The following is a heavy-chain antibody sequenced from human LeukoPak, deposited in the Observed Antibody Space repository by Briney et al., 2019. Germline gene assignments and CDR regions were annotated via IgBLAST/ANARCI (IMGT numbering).Heavy chain of an antibody. J-gene: IGHJ4*02. D-gene: IGHD1-14*01. CDR2: LYSDGNT. CDR1: GFTVITND. Sequence: GGSLRLSCAASGFTVITNDMTWVRQAPGKGLVWVSVLYSDGNTKYADSVQGRFTISRDNSKNTLYLEMNSLSPDDTAVYYCARGVEPLAANTLAYWGQGTLVTVSS. V-gene: IGHV3-53*01. CDR3: ARGVEPLAANTLAY.